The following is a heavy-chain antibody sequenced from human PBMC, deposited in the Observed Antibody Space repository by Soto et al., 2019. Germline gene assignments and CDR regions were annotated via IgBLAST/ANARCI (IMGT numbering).Heavy chain of an antibody. Sequence: GGSLRLSCAASGLTFSSYEMHWVRQAPGKGLEWVSYISKSGSIIYYTDSVKGRFTTSRDNAKNLLYLEMNSLRAEDSAVYFCASVMLRFSYGIDVWGQGTTVTVS. J-gene: IGHJ6*02. CDR1: GLTFSSYE. CDR2: ISKSGSII. V-gene: IGHV3-48*03. CDR3: ASVMLRFSYGIDV. D-gene: IGHD3-3*01.